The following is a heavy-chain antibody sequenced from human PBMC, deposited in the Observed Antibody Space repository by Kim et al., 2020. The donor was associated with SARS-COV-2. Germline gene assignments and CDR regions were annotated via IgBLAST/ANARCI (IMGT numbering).Heavy chain of an antibody. V-gene: IGHV3-43*02. J-gene: IGHJ4*02. CDR2: ITGDGGST. D-gene: IGHD6-19*01. CDR3: AKDVEGSGWTE. Sequence: GGSLRLSCAASGFTFDDYAMHWVRQAPGKGLEWVSFITGDGGSTYYADSVKGRFTISRDNSKNSVSLQMNSLRTEDTALYYCAKDVEGSGWTEWGQGTRVTVSS. CDR1: GFTFDDYA.